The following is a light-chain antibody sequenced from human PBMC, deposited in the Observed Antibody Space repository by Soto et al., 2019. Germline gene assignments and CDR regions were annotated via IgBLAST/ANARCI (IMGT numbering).Light chain of an antibody. CDR1: QGISNY. CDR3: EEYNSAPHT. J-gene: IGKJ2*01. V-gene: IGKV1-27*01. Sequence: DIQMTQSPSSLSASVGARVTITCRASQGISNYLAWYQQKRGKVPKLLIYAASTLQSGVPSRFSGSGSGTDFTLTISSLQPEDVATDYCEEYNSAPHTCGQGTKLEIK. CDR2: AAS.